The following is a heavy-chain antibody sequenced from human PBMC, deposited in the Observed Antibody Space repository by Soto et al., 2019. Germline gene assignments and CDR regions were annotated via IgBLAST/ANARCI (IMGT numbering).Heavy chain of an antibody. Sequence: GESLKISCNGSGYSFTSYWICWVRQMPGKGLELMGIIYPGDSDTRYSPSFQGQVTISADKSISTAYLQWSSLKASDTAMYYCARPFETSGWYDYWGRGTLVTVSS. V-gene: IGHV5-51*01. CDR1: GYSFTSYW. CDR2: IYPGDSDT. J-gene: IGHJ4*02. CDR3: ARPFETSGWYDY. D-gene: IGHD6-19*01.